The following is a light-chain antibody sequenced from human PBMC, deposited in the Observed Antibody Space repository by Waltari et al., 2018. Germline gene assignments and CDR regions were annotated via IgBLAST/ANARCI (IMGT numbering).Light chain of an antibody. J-gene: IGLJ2*01. CDR2: RSY. CDR3: AAWDDSLSGVV. Sequence: QSVVTQPPSASGTPGQRVSISCSGSSSHIGTNHIYWYRQLPGRAPKLLIYRSYQRPSGVPDRFSGSKSGTSASLAISGLRSEDEADYYCAAWDDSLSGVVFGGGTKLTVL. CDR1: SSHIGTNH. V-gene: IGLV1-47*01.